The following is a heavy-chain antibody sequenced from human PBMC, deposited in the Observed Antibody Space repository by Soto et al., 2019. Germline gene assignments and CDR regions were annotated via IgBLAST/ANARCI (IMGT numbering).Heavy chain of an antibody. Sequence: ASVKVSCKASGGTFSSYAISWVRQAPGQGLEWMGGIIPIFGTANYAQKFQGRVTITADESTSTAYMELSSLRSEDTAVYYCASRPQYYYGSGKWFDPWGQGTLVTVSS. V-gene: IGHV1-69*13. CDR3: ASRPQYYYGSGKWFDP. CDR1: GGTFSSYA. D-gene: IGHD3-10*01. CDR2: IIPIFGTA. J-gene: IGHJ5*02.